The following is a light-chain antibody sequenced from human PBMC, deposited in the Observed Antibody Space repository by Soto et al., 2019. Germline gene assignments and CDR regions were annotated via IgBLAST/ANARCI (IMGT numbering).Light chain of an antibody. CDR2: DVS. CDR1: QSVYSY. J-gene: IGKJ4*01. Sequence: EIALTQSPATLSLSPGERATLSCRASQSVYSYLGWYQQKPGQAPRLLISDVSRRATGIPARFSGSGFGTDFTLTISSLEPEDTAVYYCQHRVIGPTFGGGTRIEI. CDR3: QHRVIGPT. V-gene: IGKV3-11*01.